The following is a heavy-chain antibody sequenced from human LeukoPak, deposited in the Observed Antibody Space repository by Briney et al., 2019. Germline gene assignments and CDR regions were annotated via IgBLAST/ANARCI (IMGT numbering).Heavy chain of an antibody. CDR2: INTGNGNT. CDR1: GYTFTSYA. D-gene: IGHD2-2*01. CDR3: ARADIVVVPAAQHYFDY. V-gene: IGHV1-3*04. J-gene: IGHJ4*02. Sequence: ASVKVSCKASGYTFTSYAMHWVRQAPGQRLEWMGWINTGNGNTKYSQKFQGRVTITRDTSASTAYMELSSLRSEDTAVYYCARADIVVVPAAQHYFDYWGQGTLVTVSS.